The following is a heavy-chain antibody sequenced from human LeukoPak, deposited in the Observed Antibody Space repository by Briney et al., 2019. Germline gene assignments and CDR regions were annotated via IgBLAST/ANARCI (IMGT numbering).Heavy chain of an antibody. CDR3: ARDRGKREDAIPPWSVPDY. CDR1: GYTFTSYY. CDR2: INPSGSST. D-gene: IGHD2-8*01. J-gene: IGHJ4*02. Sequence: ASVKVSCKASGYTFTSYYVHWVRQAPGQGLEWMGIINPSGSSTSYAQKFQGRITMTSDTSTTTVYMQMRSLRSDDTAVYYCARDRGKREDAIPPWSVPDYWGQGTLVTVSS. V-gene: IGHV1-46*01.